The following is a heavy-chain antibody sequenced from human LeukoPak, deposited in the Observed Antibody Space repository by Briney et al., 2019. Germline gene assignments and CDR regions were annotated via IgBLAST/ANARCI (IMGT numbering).Heavy chain of an antibody. D-gene: IGHD5-18*01. V-gene: IGHV3-30*04. J-gene: IGHJ4*01. CDR1: GFTFSTYA. CDR2: ISYDGSNK. Sequence: PGGSLRLSCVASGFTFSTYAMHWVRQAPGKGLEWVAVISYDGSNKYYTDSVKGRFTISRDNSKNTLYLQMNSLRVEDTAVYYCAREIGYGDYWGHVTLV. CDR3: AREIGYGDY.